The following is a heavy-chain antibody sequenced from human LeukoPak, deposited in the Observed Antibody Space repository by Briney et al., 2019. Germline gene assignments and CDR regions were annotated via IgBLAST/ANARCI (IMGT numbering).Heavy chain of an antibody. CDR3: ARESVFWSGYYPSPYYYYYMDV. CDR1: GGSISSSSYY. J-gene: IGHJ6*03. CDR2: IYYSGST. Sequence: SETLSLTCTVSGGSISSSSYYWGWIRQPPGKGLEWIGSIYYSGSTNYNPSLKSRVTISVDTSKNQFSLKLSSVTAADTAVYYCARESVFWSGYYPSPYYYYYMDVWGKGTTVTVSS. V-gene: IGHV4-39*07. D-gene: IGHD3-3*01.